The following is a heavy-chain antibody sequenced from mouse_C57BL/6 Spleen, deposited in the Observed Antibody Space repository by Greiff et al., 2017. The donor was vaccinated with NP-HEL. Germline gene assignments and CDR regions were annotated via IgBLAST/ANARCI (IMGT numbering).Heavy chain of an antibody. CDR2: ISSGGDYI. J-gene: IGHJ1*03. CDR3: TRASGDYEGYFDV. V-gene: IGHV5-9-1*02. Sequence: EVKLVESGDGLVKPGGSLKLSCAASGFTFSSYAMPWVRQTPEKRLEWVAYISSGGDYIYYADTVKGRFTISRDNARNTLYLQMSSLKSEDTAMYYCTRASGDYEGYFDVWGTGTTVTVSS. CDR1: GFTFSSYA. D-gene: IGHD2-4*01.